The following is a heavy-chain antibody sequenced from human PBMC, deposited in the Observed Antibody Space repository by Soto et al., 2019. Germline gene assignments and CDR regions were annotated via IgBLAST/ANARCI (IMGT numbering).Heavy chain of an antibody. J-gene: IGHJ4*02. D-gene: IGHD1-26*01. CDR3: ARHPISGSYSEGDY. V-gene: IGHV5-10-1*01. CDR2: IDPSDSYT. Sequence: GESLKISCKGSGYSFTSYWISWVRQMPGKGLEWMGRIDPSDSYTNYRPSFQGHVTISADKPISTAYLQWSSLKASDTAMYYCARHPISGSYSEGDYWGQGTLVTVSS. CDR1: GYSFTSYW.